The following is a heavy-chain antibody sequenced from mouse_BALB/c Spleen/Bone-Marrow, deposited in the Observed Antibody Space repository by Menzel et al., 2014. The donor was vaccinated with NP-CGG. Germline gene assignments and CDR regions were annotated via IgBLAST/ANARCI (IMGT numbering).Heavy chain of an antibody. CDR3: SSYAMDY. J-gene: IGHJ4*01. V-gene: IGHV14-3*02. Sequence: VQLQQPGAELVKPGASVKLSCTASGFNIKDTYMHWVKQRPEQGLEWIERIDPANGNTKYDPKFQGKATITADTSSNTAYLQLSSLTSEDTAVYYGSSYAMDYWGQGTSVTVSS. CDR1: GFNIKDTY. CDR2: IDPANGNT.